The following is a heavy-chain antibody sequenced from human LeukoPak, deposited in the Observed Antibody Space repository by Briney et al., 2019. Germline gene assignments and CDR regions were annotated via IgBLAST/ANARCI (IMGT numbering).Heavy chain of an antibody. CDR2: IYSSGST. CDR1: GASISSGSNY. CDR3: ARLINMIRFYYFDY. V-gene: IGHV4-39*07. Sequence: SSETLSLTCSVSGASISSGSNYWGWIRQPPGKTLEWIGSIYSSGSTYYNPSLKSRVTISVDTSKNQSSLKLSSVTAADTAVYYCARLINMIRFYYFDYWGQGTLVTVSS. D-gene: IGHD3-22*01. J-gene: IGHJ4*02.